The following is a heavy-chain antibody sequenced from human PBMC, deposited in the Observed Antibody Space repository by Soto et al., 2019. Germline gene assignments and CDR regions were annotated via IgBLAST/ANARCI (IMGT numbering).Heavy chain of an antibody. J-gene: IGHJ4*02. D-gene: IGHD4-17*01. CDR2: IDWNDDK. CDR3: ARITVTGDAGFDF. Sequence: GPTLVNPTQTLTLTCTFSGFSLSTSGMCVSWIRQPPGKALEWLALIDWNDDKHYNTSLKTRLTISKDISKSQVVLTMTNMDPVDTATYYCARITVTGDAGFDFWGQGTRVTVSS. CDR1: GFSLSTSGMC. V-gene: IGHV2-70*01.